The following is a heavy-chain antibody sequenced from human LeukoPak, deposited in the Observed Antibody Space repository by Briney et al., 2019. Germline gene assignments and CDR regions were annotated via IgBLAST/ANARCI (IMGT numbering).Heavy chain of an antibody. D-gene: IGHD6-19*01. Sequence: PGGSLRLSCADSGFTFSSFWMSWGRQAPGQGLEWVANIKEDGSEKNYMDSVKGRFTISRDNAKKLVYLQMNSLRAEGTAVYYCASHQSGSGWYYWGQGTLVTVSS. CDR2: IKEDGSEK. V-gene: IGHV3-7*02. CDR1: GFTFSSFW. CDR3: ASHQSGSGWYY. J-gene: IGHJ4*02.